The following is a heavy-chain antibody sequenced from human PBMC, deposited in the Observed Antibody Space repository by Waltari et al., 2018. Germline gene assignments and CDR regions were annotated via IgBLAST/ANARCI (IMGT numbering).Heavy chain of an antibody. CDR2: IHHGGRT. V-gene: IGHV4-34*01. CDR3: ARRYSYGPFDY. CDR1: GGSFSGYY. J-gene: IGHJ4*02. D-gene: IGHD5-18*01. Sequence: QVQLQQWGAGLLKPSETLSLTCAVYGGSFSGYYWSWIRQPPGQGLEWIGEIHHGGRTNPNPSLKVRVTMSLDTPKNQFSLNLGSITAADTAVYYWARRYSYGPFDYWGQGTLVTVSS.